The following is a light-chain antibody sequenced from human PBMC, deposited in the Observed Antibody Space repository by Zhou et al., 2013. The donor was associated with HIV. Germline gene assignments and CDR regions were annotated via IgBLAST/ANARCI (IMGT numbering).Light chain of an antibody. CDR1: QSLLHHNGYNY. CDR3: MQALQTPLT. CDR2: LGS. J-gene: IGKJ4*01. V-gene: IGKV2-28*01. Sequence: DIVMTQSPLSLSVTPGEPASISCRSSQSLLHHNGYNYLDWYLQKPGQSPQLLIYLGSNRASGVPDRFSGSGSGTDFTLKISRVEAEDVAVYYCMQALQTPLTFGGGTKVEIK.